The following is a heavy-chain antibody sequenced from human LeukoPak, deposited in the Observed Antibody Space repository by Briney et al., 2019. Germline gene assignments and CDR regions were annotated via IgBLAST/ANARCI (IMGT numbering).Heavy chain of an antibody. CDR2: IYWDDDK. J-gene: IGHJ4*02. V-gene: IGHV2-5*02. Sequence: SGPTLVKPTQTLTLTCTFSGFSLSTSGVGVGWIRQPPGKALEWLALIYWDDDKRYSPSLKSRLTITKDTSKNQVVLTLTNMDSVDTATYYCARLNVEVVPDYWGQGTLVTVSS. CDR3: ARLNVEVVPDY. D-gene: IGHD2-15*01. CDR1: GFSLSTSGVG.